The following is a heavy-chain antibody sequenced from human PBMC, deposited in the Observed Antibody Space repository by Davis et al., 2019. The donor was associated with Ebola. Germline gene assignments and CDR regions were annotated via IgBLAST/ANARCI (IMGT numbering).Heavy chain of an antibody. CDR1: GGSISSADYS. CDR2: IYNSGST. J-gene: IGHJ4*02. D-gene: IGHD3-3*01. CDR3: ARGSDFWSGCFDY. V-gene: IGHV4-30-4*01. Sequence: SETLSLTCAVSGGSISSADYSWTWIRQSPGKGLEWIGHIYNSGSTYYNPSLQSRTTLSVDTSKNQFSLRLSAVTAADTAVYYCARGSDFWSGCFDYWGQGSLVTVSS.